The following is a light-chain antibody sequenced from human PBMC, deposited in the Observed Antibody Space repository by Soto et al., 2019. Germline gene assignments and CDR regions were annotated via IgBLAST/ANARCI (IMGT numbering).Light chain of an antibody. V-gene: IGKV3-20*01. CDR2: GVS. CDR3: QHYVRPPPT. J-gene: IGKJ4*01. Sequence: IVLTQSPGTLSLSPGERATLSCRASQTITNNYLAWHQQKPGQAPRLLIYGVSNRATGIPDRFSGSGSGTDFTLTISSLEPEDFAVYYCQHYVRPPPTFGGGTKVEIK. CDR1: QTITNNY.